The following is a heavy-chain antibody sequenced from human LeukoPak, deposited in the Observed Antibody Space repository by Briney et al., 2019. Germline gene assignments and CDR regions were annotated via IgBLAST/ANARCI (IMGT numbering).Heavy chain of an antibody. CDR1: GVSISSYY. Sequence: PSETLSLTCPVSGVSISSYYWSWIRPPAGKGLEWIGLIYTSGSTNYNPSLKSRVTISVDTSKNQFSLRLNSVTAADTAVYYCARGRDGYNFLNRGEYYYFDYWGQGTLVTVSS. CDR2: IYTSGST. J-gene: IGHJ4*02. V-gene: IGHV4-4*07. D-gene: IGHD5-24*01. CDR3: ARGRDGYNFLNRGEYYYFDY.